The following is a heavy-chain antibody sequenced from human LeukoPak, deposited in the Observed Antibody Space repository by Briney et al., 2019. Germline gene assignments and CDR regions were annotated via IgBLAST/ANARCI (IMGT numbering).Heavy chain of an antibody. D-gene: IGHD6-6*01. CDR2: ISSSSSYI. CDR1: GFTFSSYS. J-gene: IGHJ4*02. Sequence: GGSLRLSCAASGFTFSSYSMNWVRQAPGKGLEWVSSISSSSSYIYYADSVKGRFTISRDNAKNSLYLQMNSLRAEDTAVYYCASLSSSTSSSSDRFDYWGQGTLVTVSS. CDR3: ASLSSSTSSSSDRFDY. V-gene: IGHV3-21*01.